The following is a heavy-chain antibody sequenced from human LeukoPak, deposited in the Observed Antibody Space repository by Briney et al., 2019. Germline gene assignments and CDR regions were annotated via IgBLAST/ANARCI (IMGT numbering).Heavy chain of an antibody. CDR2: IHSSGST. D-gene: IGHD3-22*01. Sequence: SETLSLTCTVSGGSISTYSWSWIRQPAGKGLEWIGRIHSSGSTNYNPSLKSRVTMSVDTSKNQFSLKLSPVTAADTAVYYCVRDRYYYDSSGYRFDYWGQGTLVTVSS. V-gene: IGHV4-4*07. CDR3: VRDRYYYDSSGYRFDY. CDR1: GGSISTYS. J-gene: IGHJ4*02.